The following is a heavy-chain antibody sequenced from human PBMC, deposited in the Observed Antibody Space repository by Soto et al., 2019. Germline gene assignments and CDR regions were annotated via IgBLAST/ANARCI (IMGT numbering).Heavy chain of an antibody. V-gene: IGHV4-39*01. CDR1: GGSVSSSSYY. D-gene: IGHD4-4*01. Sequence: QLQLQESGPGLVKPSETLSLTCTVSGGSVSSSSYYWGWIRQPPGKGLEWIGNIYYDGTTYYYPSLYSRVTISVDTSKNQFTLRLNSVTAADPAVYYCARRDHSNSRGWFDAWGPGTLVTVSS. CDR3: ARRDHSNSRGWFDA. CDR2: IYYDGTT. J-gene: IGHJ5*02.